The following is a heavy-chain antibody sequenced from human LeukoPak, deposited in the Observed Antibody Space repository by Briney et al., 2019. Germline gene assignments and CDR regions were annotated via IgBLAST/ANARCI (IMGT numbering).Heavy chain of an antibody. Sequence: GGSLRLSCAASGFTFSSYSMNWVRQAPGKGLEWVSSISSSSSHIYYADSVKGRFTISRDNAKNSLYLQMNSLRAEDTAVYYCARDRGVPAATYYFDYWGQGTLVTVSS. D-gene: IGHD2-2*01. CDR3: ARDRGVPAATYYFDY. CDR1: GFTFSSYS. CDR2: ISSSSSHI. V-gene: IGHV3-21*01. J-gene: IGHJ4*02.